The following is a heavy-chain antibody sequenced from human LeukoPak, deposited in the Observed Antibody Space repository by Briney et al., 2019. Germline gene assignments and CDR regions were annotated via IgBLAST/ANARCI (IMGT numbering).Heavy chain of an antibody. Sequence: SETLSPTCAVYGGSFSGYYWSWIRQPPGKGLEWIGEINHSGSTNYNPSLKSRVTISVDTSKNQFSLKLSSVTAADTAVYYCARSEIVVVTAIPSYYYYMDVWGKGTTVTVSS. J-gene: IGHJ6*03. CDR2: INHSGST. CDR3: ARSEIVVVTAIPSYYYYMDV. V-gene: IGHV4-34*01. CDR1: GGSFSGYY. D-gene: IGHD2-21*02.